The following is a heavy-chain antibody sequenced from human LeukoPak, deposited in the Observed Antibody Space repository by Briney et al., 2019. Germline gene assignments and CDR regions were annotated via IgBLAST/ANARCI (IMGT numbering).Heavy chain of an antibody. CDR3: ARAPSGWPHYYFDY. D-gene: IGHD6-19*01. J-gene: IGHJ4*02. CDR1: RDSISNYY. CDR2: IYYSGST. V-gene: IGHV4-59*01. Sequence: SETLSLTCTVSRDSISNYYWSWIRQPPGKGLEWIGYIYYSGSTNYNPSLKSRVTISVDTSKNQFSLKLSSVTAADTAVYYCARAPSGWPHYYFDYWGQGTLVTVSS.